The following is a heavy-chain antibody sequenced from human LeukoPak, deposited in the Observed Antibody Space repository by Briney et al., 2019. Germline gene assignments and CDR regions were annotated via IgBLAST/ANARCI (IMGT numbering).Heavy chain of an antibody. J-gene: IGHJ5*02. CDR2: ISGSGGST. D-gene: IGHD6-19*01. CDR1: GFTFSNYA. Sequence: HPGGSLRLSCAASGFTFSNYAMSWVRQAPGKGLEWVSVISGSGGSTYYADSVEGRFTISRDNAKNTLYLQMNSLRAEDTAVYYCARGADTGYSSDSWGQGTLVTVSS. CDR3: ARGADTGYSSDS. V-gene: IGHV3-23*01.